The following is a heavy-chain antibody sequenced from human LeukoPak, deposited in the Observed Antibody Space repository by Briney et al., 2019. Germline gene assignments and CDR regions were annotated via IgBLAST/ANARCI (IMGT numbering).Heavy chain of an antibody. CDR2: IRYDGNDK. CDR3: AKEPPVVVIMEPDV. V-gene: IGHV3-30*02. CDR1: GFAFTSYG. Sequence: PGGSLRLSCAASGFAFTSYGMHWVRQAPGKGLEWVAFIRYDGNDKFYADSVKGRFTISRDNSKNTLYLQMNSLRAEDTAVYYCAKEPPVVVIMEPDVWGKGTTVTVSS. J-gene: IGHJ6*04. D-gene: IGHD3-3*01.